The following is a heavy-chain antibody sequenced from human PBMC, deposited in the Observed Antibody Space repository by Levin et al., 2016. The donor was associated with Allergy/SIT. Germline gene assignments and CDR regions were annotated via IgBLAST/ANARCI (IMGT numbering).Heavy chain of an antibody. D-gene: IGHD2-21*02. CDR3: ARVISSAYSNCGGDCYPPGAFDL. Sequence: GGSLRLSCAASGFTFSSYGMHWVRQAPGKGLEWVAVISYDGSNKYYADSVKGRFTISRDNSKNTLYLQMNSLRAEDTAVYYCARVISSAYSNCGGDCYPPGAFDLWGQGTMVTVSS. V-gene: IGHV3-30*03. CDR1: GFTFSSYG. CDR2: ISYDGSNK. J-gene: IGHJ3*01.